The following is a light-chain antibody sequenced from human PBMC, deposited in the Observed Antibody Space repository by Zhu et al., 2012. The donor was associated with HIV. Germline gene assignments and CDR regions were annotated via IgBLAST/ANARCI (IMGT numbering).Light chain of an antibody. Sequence: EIVLTQSPATLSLSPGERATLSCRASQSFSSYLAWYQQKPGQAPRLLIYDASNRATGIPARFSGSGSGTDFTLTISNLEPEDFAVYYCQQYNYSPRTFGQGTKVEIK. CDR3: QQYNYSPRT. CDR2: DAS. V-gene: IGKV3-11*01. J-gene: IGKJ1*01. CDR1: QSFSSY.